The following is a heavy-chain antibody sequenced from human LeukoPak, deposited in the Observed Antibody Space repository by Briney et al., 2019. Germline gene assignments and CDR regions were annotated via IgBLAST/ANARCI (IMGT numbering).Heavy chain of an antibody. D-gene: IGHD3-16*01. J-gene: IGHJ4*02. CDR1: GFTVSDYY. CDR3: ARSPGGRRLEY. CDR2: IRSSGDT. Sequence: GGSLRLSCAVSGFTVSDYYMTWVRQAPGKGLEWIPYIRSSGDTFYADSVKGRFTISRDDAKGSRYLQMNSLRAEDTAVYFCARSPGGRRLEYWGQGTLVTVSS. V-gene: IGHV3-69-1*01.